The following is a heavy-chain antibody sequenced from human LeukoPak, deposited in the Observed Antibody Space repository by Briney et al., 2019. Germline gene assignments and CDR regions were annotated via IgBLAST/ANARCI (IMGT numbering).Heavy chain of an antibody. V-gene: IGHV4-61*02. Sequence: SETLSLTCTVSGGFMSSGNYFWTWIGQPAGKGLEWIGRIYFSGSTNYNPSLKSRVTMSVDTSKNQCSLKLSSVTAADTAVYYCARGPPLYNAYDILTGYLPFDYWGQGTLVTVSS. D-gene: IGHD3-9*01. CDR2: IYFSGST. CDR1: GGFMSSGNYF. J-gene: IGHJ4*02. CDR3: ARGPPLYNAYDILTGYLPFDY.